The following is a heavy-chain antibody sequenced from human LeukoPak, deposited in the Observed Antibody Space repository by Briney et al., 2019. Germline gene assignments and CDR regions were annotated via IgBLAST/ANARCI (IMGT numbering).Heavy chain of an antibody. D-gene: IGHD3-22*01. CDR1: GFTFSSYA. J-gene: IGHJ4*02. CDR3: AKDAIYYDSSGYWDY. V-gene: IGHV3-7*03. Sequence: PGGSLRLSCAASGFTFSSYAMSWVRQAPGKGLEWVANIKQDGSEKYYVDSVKGRFTISRDNAKNSLYLQMNSLRAEDTAVYYCAKDAIYYDSSGYWDYWGQGTLVTVSS. CDR2: IKQDGSEK.